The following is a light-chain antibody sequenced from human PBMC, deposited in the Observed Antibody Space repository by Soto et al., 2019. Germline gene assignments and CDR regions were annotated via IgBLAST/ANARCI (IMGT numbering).Light chain of an antibody. CDR1: SSDGGAYNF. Sequence: QSALTQPASVSGSPGQSITISCTGTSSDGGAYNFVSWHQQHPGKAPKLMIYNVYDRPSGISYCFSGSKSGNTASLTISGLQGEDEADYYCSAYTVSRTYVFGTGTKVTVL. J-gene: IGLJ1*01. CDR3: SAYTVSRTYV. CDR2: NVY. V-gene: IGLV2-14*03.